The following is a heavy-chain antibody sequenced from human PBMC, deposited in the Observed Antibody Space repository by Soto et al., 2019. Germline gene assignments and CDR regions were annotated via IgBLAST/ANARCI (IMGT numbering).Heavy chain of an antibody. CDR1: GFTFSSYA. Sequence: ESGGGVVQPGRSLRLSCAASGFTFSSYAMHWVRQAPGKGLEWVAVIWYDGSNKYYVDSVKGRFTISRDNSKNTLCLQMNSLRAEDTAVYYCAREDNAFDIWGQGTMVTVSS. CDR2: IWYDGSNK. J-gene: IGHJ3*02. CDR3: AREDNAFDI. V-gene: IGHV3-33*01.